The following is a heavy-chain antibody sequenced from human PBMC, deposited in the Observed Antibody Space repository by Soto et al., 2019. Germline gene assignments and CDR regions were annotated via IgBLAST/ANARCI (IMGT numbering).Heavy chain of an antibody. D-gene: IGHD3-3*01. CDR2: IIPIFGTA. V-gene: IGHV1-69*06. Sequence: QVQLVQSGAEVKKPGSSVKVSCKASGGTFSSYAISWVRQAPGQGLEWMGGIIPIFGTANYAQKFQGRVTITADKFTSTAYMELRSLRSEDTAVYYCASEFTILGVVTGYYYYGMDVWGQGTTVTVSS. CDR3: ASEFTILGVVTGYYYYGMDV. J-gene: IGHJ6*02. CDR1: GGTFSSYA.